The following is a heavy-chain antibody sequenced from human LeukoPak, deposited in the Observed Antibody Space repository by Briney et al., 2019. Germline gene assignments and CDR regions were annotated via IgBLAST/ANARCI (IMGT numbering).Heavy chain of an antibody. D-gene: IGHD1-26*01. CDR2: IKSKTDGGTT. CDR3: TTAIVGATASFDY. CDR1: GFTFRDYY. V-gene: IGHV3-15*01. Sequence: PGGSLRLSCAASGFTFRDYYMSWVRQAPGKGLEWVGRIKSKTDGGTTDYAAPVKGRFTISRDDSKNTLYLQMNSLKTEDTAVYYCTTAIVGATASFDYWGQGTLVTVSS. J-gene: IGHJ4*02.